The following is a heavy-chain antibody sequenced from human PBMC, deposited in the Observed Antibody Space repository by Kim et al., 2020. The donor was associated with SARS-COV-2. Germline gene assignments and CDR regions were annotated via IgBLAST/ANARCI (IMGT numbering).Heavy chain of an antibody. J-gene: IGHJ2*01. CDR1: GITFNTNA. Sequence: GGSLRLSCAASGITFNTNAMNWVRQAPGKGLEWVSSIRGSDDDTYYADSVKGRFTISRDNSKNTLYLQMNSLRAEDTAVYYCAKALSSNYWFFDFWGRGT. D-gene: IGHD4-4*01. V-gene: IGHV3-23*01. CDR3: AKALSSNYWFFDF. CDR2: IRGSDDDT.